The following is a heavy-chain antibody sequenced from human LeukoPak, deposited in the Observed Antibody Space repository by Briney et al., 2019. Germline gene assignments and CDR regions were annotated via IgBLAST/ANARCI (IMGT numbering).Heavy chain of an antibody. CDR3: ARDRDYYDSSGYYYAGYYFDY. CDR2: ISYDGSNK. D-gene: IGHD3-22*01. V-gene: IGHV3-30*01. J-gene: IGHJ4*02. CDR1: GFTFSSYA. Sequence: GSLRLSCAASGFTFSSYAMHWVRQAPGKGLEWVAVISYDGSNKYYADSVKGRFTISRDNPKNTLYLQMNSLRAEDTAVYYCARDRDYYDSSGYYYAGYYFDYWGQGTLVTVSS.